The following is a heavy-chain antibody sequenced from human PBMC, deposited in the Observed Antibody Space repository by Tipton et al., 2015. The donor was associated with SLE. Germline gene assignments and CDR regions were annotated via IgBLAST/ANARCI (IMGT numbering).Heavy chain of an antibody. V-gene: IGHV3-20*03. Sequence: SLRLSYAASGFTFDDYGMSWVRQAPGKGLEWVSGINWNGGSTGYADSVKGRFTISRDNAKNSLYLQMNSLRAEDTALYYCAREYGGYSYGYFDYWGQGTLVTVSS. J-gene: IGHJ4*02. D-gene: IGHD5-18*01. CDR3: AREYGGYSYGYFDY. CDR2: INWNGGST. CDR1: GFTFDDYG.